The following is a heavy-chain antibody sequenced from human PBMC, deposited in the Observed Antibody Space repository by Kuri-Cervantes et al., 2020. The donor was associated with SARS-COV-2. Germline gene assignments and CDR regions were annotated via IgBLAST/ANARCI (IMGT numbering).Heavy chain of an antibody. CDR3: ARGGSCYQAFDY. CDR2: VSYDGSKK. Sequence: GGSLRLSCAASGFTFSSYAMHWVRQAPGRGLEWVAVVSYDGSKKCYADSVKGRFTISRDNAKNSLYLQMNSLRAEDTAVYYCARGGSCYQAFDYWGQGTLVTVSS. J-gene: IGHJ4*02. D-gene: IGHD1-26*01. CDR1: GFTFSSYA. V-gene: IGHV3-30-3*01.